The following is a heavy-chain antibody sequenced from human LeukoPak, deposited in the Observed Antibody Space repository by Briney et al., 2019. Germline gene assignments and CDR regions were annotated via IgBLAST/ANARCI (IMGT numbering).Heavy chain of an antibody. D-gene: IGHD6-25*01. J-gene: IGHJ4*02. V-gene: IGHV4-39*07. Sequence: PGGSLRLSCAASGFTFNDYGMSWVRQAPGKGLEWISSINFSGRTYYNPSLEGRATTSLDTSTNQFSLKVSSVTAADTAVYFCARVTPTTSSGPGNLDYWGQGILVTVSS. CDR2: INFSGRT. CDR3: ARVTPTTSSGPGNLDY. CDR1: GFTFNDYG.